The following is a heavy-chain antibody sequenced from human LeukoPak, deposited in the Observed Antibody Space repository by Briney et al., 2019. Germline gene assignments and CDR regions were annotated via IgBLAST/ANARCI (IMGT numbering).Heavy chain of an antibody. D-gene: IGHD2-2*01. Sequence: SETLSLTCTVSGGSISSYYWSWIRQPPGKGLDWIGYIYYSGSTNYNPSLKSRVTISVDTSKNQFSLKLSSVTAADTAVYYCASYTTSRYCSSTSCYRAFDIWGQGTMVTVSS. CDR3: ASYTTSRYCSSTSCYRAFDI. V-gene: IGHV4-59*01. CDR1: GGSISSYY. J-gene: IGHJ3*02. CDR2: IYYSGST.